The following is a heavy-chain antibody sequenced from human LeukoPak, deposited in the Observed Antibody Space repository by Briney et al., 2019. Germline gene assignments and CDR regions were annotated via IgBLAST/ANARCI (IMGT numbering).Heavy chain of an antibody. CDR1: GFTFSSYA. CDR3: AKVNYDILTGYPDY. V-gene: IGHV3-9*01. CDR2: INWNSGSI. Sequence: GGSLRLSCAASGFTFSSYAMSWVRQAPGKGLEWVSGINWNSGSIGYADSVKGRFTISRDNAKNSLYLQMNSLRAEDTALYYCAKVNYDILTGYPDYWGQGTLVTVSS. D-gene: IGHD3-9*01. J-gene: IGHJ4*02.